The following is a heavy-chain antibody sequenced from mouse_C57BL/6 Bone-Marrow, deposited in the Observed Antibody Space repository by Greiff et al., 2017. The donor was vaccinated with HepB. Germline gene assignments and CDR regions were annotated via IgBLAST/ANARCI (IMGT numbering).Heavy chain of an antibody. CDR3: ARYNDGYLYFDY. D-gene: IGHD2-3*01. CDR2: INPYNGDT. CDR1: GYSFTGYF. Sequence: VQLKQSGPELVKPGDSVKISCKASGYSFTGYFMNWVMQSHGKSLEWIGRINPYNGDTFYNQKFKGKATLTVDKSSSTAHMELRSLTSEDSAVYYCARYNDGYLYFDYWGQGTTLTVSS. J-gene: IGHJ2*01. V-gene: IGHV1-20*01.